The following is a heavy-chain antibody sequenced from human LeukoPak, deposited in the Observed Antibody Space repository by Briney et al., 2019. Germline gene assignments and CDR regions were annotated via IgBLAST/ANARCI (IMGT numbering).Heavy chain of an antibody. CDR1: GGSISSRSAY. Sequence: SETLSLTCTVSGGSISSRSAYWGWIRQPPGKGLEWIGSIYYSKNTYYNPSLKSRVTISADTSKNQFSLTLGSVSATDTAVYYCVSPRGFSYGYFDYWGQGTLVTVSS. J-gene: IGHJ4*02. CDR3: VSPRGFSYGYFDY. CDR2: IYYSKNT. D-gene: IGHD5-18*01. V-gene: IGHV4-39*01.